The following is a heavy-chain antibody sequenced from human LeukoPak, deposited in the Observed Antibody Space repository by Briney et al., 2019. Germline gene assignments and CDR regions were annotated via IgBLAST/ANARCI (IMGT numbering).Heavy chain of an antibody. CDR1: GGSISSYY. Sequence: SETLSLTCTVSGGSISSYYWSWIRQPAGKGLEWIGRIYTSGSTGYNPSLKSRVTMSVDTSKDQFSLKLSSVTAADTAVYYCARVDLRAAYFDYWGQGTLVTVSS. J-gene: IGHJ4*02. CDR3: ARVDLRAAYFDY. D-gene: IGHD2-15*01. V-gene: IGHV4-4*07. CDR2: IYTSGST.